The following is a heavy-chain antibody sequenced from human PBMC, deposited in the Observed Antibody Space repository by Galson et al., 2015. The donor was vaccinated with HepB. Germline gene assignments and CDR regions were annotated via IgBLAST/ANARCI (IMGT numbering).Heavy chain of an antibody. Sequence: SLRLSCAASGFTVTKNHMTWVRQAPGKGLEWLSIIYSVGTTYYADYVKGRFTISRDNSKNTLYLQMNSLSAEDTAIYYCLGFPGYWGQGTLVTVSS. CDR3: LGFPGY. V-gene: IGHV3-53*01. J-gene: IGHJ4*02. D-gene: IGHD2-15*01. CDR1: GFTVTKNH. CDR2: IYSVGTT.